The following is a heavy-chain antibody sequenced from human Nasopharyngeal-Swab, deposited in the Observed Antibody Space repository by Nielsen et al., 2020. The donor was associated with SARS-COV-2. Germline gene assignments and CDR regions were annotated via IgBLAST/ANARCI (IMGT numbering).Heavy chain of an antibody. D-gene: IGHD6-19*01. V-gene: IGHV3-30*03. CDR2: ISYDGSNK. J-gene: IGHJ4*02. Sequence: GGSLRLSCAASGFTFSSYGMHWVRQAPGKGLEWVAVISYDGSNKYYADSVKGRFTISRDNSKNTLYLQMNSLRAEDTAVYYCARGAGIAVAIFDYWGQGTLVTVSS. CDR1: GFTFSSYG. CDR3: ARGAGIAVAIFDY.